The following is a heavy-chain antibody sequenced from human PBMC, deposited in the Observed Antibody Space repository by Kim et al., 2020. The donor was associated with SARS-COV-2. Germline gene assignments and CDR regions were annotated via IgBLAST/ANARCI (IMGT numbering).Heavy chain of an antibody. CDR2: ISAYNGNT. Sequence: PSVKVSCKASGYTFTSYGISWVRQAPGQGLEWMGWISAYNGNTNYAQKLQGRVTMTTDTSTSTAYMELRSLRSDDTAVYYCARMVGYCSGGSCASGWYYYYGMDVWGQGTTVTVSS. CDR3: ARMVGYCSGGSCASGWYYYYGMDV. V-gene: IGHV1-18*01. CDR1: GYTFTSYG. J-gene: IGHJ6*02. D-gene: IGHD2-15*01.